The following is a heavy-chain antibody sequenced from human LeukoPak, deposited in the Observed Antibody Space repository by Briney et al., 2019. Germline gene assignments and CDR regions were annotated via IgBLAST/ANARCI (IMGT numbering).Heavy chain of an antibody. CDR2: AYYSGST. V-gene: IGHV4-59*02. Sequence: PSETLSLTCSVSGASVSNHYCTWIRQPPGKRLEWIGYAYYSGSTNYNASLKSRFTISVDTSKNQFALRLNSVTAADTAVYYCAISYGGYLLDSWGQGTLVIVSS. CDR1: GASVSNHY. D-gene: IGHD5-12*01. CDR3: AISYGGYLLDS. J-gene: IGHJ4*02.